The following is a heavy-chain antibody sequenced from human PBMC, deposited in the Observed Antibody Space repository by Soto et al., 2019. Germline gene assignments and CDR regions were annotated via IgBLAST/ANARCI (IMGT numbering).Heavy chain of an antibody. Sequence: EVKLVESGGALVQPGGSLRLSCTASGFDFSGSEMNWFRQAAGKGLEWVAYITGSGGVTFHADSVKGRFSISRDNAKNSLFLYMSDLTADDTGVYYCAKVAPFILGSPFWGQGTLVTVSS. CDR3: AKVAPFILGSPF. CDR2: ITGSGGVT. CDR1: GFDFSGSE. J-gene: IGHJ4*02. V-gene: IGHV3-48*03. D-gene: IGHD2-21*01.